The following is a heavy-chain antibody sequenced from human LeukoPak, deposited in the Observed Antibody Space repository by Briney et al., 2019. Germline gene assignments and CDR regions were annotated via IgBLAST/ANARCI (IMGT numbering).Heavy chain of an antibody. V-gene: IGHV3-23*01. CDR3: AILSADTAMVGK. CDR1: GFTLSNYG. J-gene: IGHJ1*01. Sequence: GGSLRLSCAASGFTLSNYGVNWVRQAPGKGLEWVSGFGDTSRTYYADSVKGRFTISRDNSKNTLFLQMNSLRAADTAVYYCAILSADTAMVGKWGQGTLVTVSS. CDR2: FGDTSRT. D-gene: IGHD5-18*01.